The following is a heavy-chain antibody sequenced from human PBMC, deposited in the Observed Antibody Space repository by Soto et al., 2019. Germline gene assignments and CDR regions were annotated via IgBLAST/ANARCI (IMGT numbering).Heavy chain of an antibody. CDR1: GFTFSNYA. CDR2: IRRGGDQT. CDR3: VKDSDWDKGWEKLPALDY. V-gene: IGHV3-23*01. D-gene: IGHD1-26*01. J-gene: IGHJ4*02. Sequence: EMQLLESGGGLVQPGGSLRLSCAASGFTFSNYAMNWVRQAPGKGLEWVSGIRRGGDQTYYADSVKGRFALSRDNSKNTLYLQMTSLRADDTAVYYCVKDSDWDKGWEKLPALDYWGQGTLVTVSS.